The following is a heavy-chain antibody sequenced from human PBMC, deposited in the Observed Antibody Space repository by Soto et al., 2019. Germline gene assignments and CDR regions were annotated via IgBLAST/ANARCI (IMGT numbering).Heavy chain of an antibody. D-gene: IGHD3-16*01. CDR3: ARTPAAMITDRYNWFDS. Sequence: GGSLRISCVASGFTFADYAMHWVRRIPGKGLEWVAVISYSGDRQYYAESVKGRFTISRDNSKKTLYLQMFSLTSEDSAVFYCARTPAAMITDRYNWFDSWGPGTQVTVSS. CDR2: ISYSGDRQ. CDR1: GFTFADYA. V-gene: IGHV3-30*01. J-gene: IGHJ5*01.